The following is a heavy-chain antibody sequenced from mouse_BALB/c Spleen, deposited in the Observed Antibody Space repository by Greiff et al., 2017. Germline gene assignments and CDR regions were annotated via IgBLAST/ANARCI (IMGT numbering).Heavy chain of an antibody. V-gene: IGHV1-14*01. J-gene: IGHJ4*01. D-gene: IGHD2-4*01. CDR2: INPYNDGT. CDR1: GYTFTSYV. CDR3: ARLGMITSYAMDY. Sequence: VQLQQSGPELVKPGASVKMSCKASGYTFTSYVMHWVKQKPGQGLEWIGYINPYNDGTKYNEKFKGKATLTSDKSSSTAYMELSSLTSEDSAVYYCARLGMITSYAMDYWGQGTSVTVSS.